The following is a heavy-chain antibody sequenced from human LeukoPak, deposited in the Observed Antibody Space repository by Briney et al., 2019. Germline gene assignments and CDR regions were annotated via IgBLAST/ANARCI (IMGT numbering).Heavy chain of an antibody. CDR3: ARGTCSSTSCYAGDYYYYMDV. D-gene: IGHD2-2*01. CDR1: GYTFTSYG. V-gene: IGHV1-18*01. J-gene: IGHJ6*03. CDR2: ISAYNGNT. Sequence: GASVKVSCKASGYTFTSYGISWVRQAPGQGLEWMGWISAYNGNTNYAQKLQGRVTMTTDTSTSTAYMELRSLRSDDTAVYYCARGTCSSTSCYAGDYYYYMDVWGKGTTVTISS.